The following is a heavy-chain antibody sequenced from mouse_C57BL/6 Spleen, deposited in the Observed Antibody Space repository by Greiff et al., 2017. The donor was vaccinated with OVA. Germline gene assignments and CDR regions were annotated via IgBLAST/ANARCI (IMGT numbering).Heavy chain of an antibody. Sequence: QVQLKQPGAELVKPGASVKLSCKASGYTFTSYWMHWVKQRPGQGLEWIGMIHPNSGSPNYNEKFKSKATLTVDKSSSKAYMQLSSLTSEDSAVYYCARQNYDYDWFAYWGQGTLVTVSA. CDR2: IHPNSGSP. CDR1: GYTFTSYW. J-gene: IGHJ3*01. CDR3: ARQNYDYDWFAY. V-gene: IGHV1-64*01. D-gene: IGHD2-4*01.